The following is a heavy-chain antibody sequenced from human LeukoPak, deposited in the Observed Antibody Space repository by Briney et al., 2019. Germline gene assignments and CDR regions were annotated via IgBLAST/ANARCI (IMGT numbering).Heavy chain of an antibody. D-gene: IGHD6-19*01. Sequence: SVKVSCKASGGTFSSYAISWVRQAPGQGLEWMGGIIPIFGTANYAQKFQGRVTITADKSTSTAYMELSSLRSEDTAVYYCARGKRGKQWLVASFDYWGQGTLVTVSS. V-gene: IGHV1-69*06. CDR3: ARGKRGKQWLVASFDY. CDR2: IIPIFGTA. J-gene: IGHJ4*02. CDR1: GGTFSSYA.